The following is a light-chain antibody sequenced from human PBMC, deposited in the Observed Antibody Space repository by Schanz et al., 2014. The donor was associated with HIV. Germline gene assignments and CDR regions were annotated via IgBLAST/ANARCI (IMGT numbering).Light chain of an antibody. Sequence: EIVLTQSPATLSLSPGERATLSCRASQSVSSSYLAWYRQEPGQAPRLLIYAASRRPTGIPDRFSGSGSGTDFTLTISRLEPEDFAVYYCQQYGSSPLFGQGTKVEIK. V-gene: IGKV3-20*01. CDR1: QSVSSSY. J-gene: IGKJ1*01. CDR2: AAS. CDR3: QQYGSSPL.